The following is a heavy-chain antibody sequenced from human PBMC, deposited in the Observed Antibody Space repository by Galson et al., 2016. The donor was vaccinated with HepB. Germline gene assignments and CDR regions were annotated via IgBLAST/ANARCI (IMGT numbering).Heavy chain of an antibody. CDR3: AGSRARTPSSYFYSGMDA. CDR1: GFTFSDYY. CDR2: STTRGSSI. Sequence: SLRLSCAASGFTFSDYYISWVRQAPGKGLQWISYSTTRGSSIFCTDSVKGRFTISRDNAKNSLFLQMNSLRAEDTAVYYCAGSRARTPSSYFYSGMDAWGQGTTVIVSS. D-gene: IGHD1-14*01. J-gene: IGHJ6*02. V-gene: IGHV3-11*04.